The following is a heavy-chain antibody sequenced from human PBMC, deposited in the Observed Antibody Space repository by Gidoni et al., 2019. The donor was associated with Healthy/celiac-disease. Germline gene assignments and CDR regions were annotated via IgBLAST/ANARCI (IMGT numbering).Heavy chain of an antibody. CDR2: ISYDGSNK. D-gene: IGHD6-19*01. V-gene: IGHV3-30-3*01. CDR1: GFTFSRYA. J-gene: IGHJ4*02. Sequence: QVQLVESGGGVVQPGRSLRLSCAASGFTFSRYAMHWVSQAPGKGLEWVAVISYDGSNKYYADSVKGRFTISRDNSKNTLYLQMNSLRAEDTAVYYCARDRRAVAGFFDYWGQGTLVTVSS. CDR3: ARDRRAVAGFFDY.